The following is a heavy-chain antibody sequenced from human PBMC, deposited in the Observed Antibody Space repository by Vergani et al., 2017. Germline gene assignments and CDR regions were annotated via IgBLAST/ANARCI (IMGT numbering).Heavy chain of an antibody. CDR2: ITTNGNYT. D-gene: IGHD3-10*01. Sequence: EVQLLESGGDLVQPGGSLRLSCEASGFSFTTYAMSWVRQAPGKGLEWVSTITTNGNYTRYGYAVKGRFTISRDNSKSTQYLQMNSLRAEDTAIYYCSIVCWNYCFDSWGQGTLVSVS. CDR3: SIVCWNYCFDS. CDR1: GFSFTTYA. V-gene: IGHV3-23*01. J-gene: IGHJ5*01.